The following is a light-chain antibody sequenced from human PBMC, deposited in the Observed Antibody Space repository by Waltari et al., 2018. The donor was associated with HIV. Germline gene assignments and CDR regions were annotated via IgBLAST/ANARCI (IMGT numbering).Light chain of an antibody. CDR3: SSYSTLKTIL. CDR1: NTDIGAFDL. CDR2: GVT. V-gene: IGLV2-14*03. J-gene: IGLJ3*02. Sequence: QSALTQPASVSGSPGQSVTISCTGGNTDIGAFDLVSWYQQRSGEAPQLSIFGVTSRPSGVSSRFSGFKSCHTASLTISGLHDGDEAYYFCSSYSTLKTILFGGGTKLTV.